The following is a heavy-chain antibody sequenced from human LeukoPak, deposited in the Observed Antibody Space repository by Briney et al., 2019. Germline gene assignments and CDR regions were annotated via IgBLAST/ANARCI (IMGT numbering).Heavy chain of an antibody. CDR3: AKDRPSYSSSGRLFDY. CDR1: GFTFSSYG. D-gene: IGHD6-13*01. V-gene: IGHV3-30*02. CDR2: IRYDGSNK. J-gene: IGHJ4*02. Sequence: GGSLRLSCAASGFTFSSYGMHWVRQAPGKGLEWVAFIRYDGSNKYYADSVKGRFTLSRDNSKNTLYLQMNSLRAEDTAVYYCAKDRPSYSSSGRLFDYWGQGTLVTVSS.